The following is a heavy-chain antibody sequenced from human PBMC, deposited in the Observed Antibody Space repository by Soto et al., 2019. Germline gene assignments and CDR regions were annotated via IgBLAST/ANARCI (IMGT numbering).Heavy chain of an antibody. V-gene: IGHV3-53*01. CDR1: GMTVSGTKY. D-gene: IGHD1-1*01. CDR2: VYDADGK. J-gene: IGHJ3*01. CDR3: ATWLQREHAYDV. Sequence: XESLRLSCAVVGMTVSGTKYVSCVRQAPGKGLEWVSGVYDADGKYYADSVKGRFTTSRDSSKTIVYLEMNDLGPEDTAIYYCATWLQREHAYDVWGQGTTVTVSS.